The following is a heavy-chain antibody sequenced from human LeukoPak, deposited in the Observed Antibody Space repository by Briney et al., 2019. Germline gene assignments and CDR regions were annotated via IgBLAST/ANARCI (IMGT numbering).Heavy chain of an antibody. V-gene: IGHV5-51*01. CDR2: IYPGDSDT. CDR1: GYSFTSYW. J-gene: IGHJ5*02. Sequence: GEALKISCKGSGYSFTSYWIGWVRQMPGRGLPGMGSIYPGDSDTRYSPSFQGQVTISADKSISTAYLQWSSLKASDTAMYYCAILGDYIALDVNWFDPWGQGTLVTVSS. D-gene: IGHD3-16*01. CDR3: AILGDYIALDVNWFDP.